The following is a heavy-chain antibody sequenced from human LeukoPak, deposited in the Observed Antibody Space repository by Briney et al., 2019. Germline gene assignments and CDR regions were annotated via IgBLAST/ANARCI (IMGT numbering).Heavy chain of an antibody. CDR1: GGSISSYY. J-gene: IGHJ4*02. V-gene: IGHV4-59*01. CDR2: IYYSGST. D-gene: IGHD6-19*01. CDR3: ARAYSSGWYYAPFDEYYFDY. Sequence: PPETLSLTCTVSGGSISSYYWSWVRQPPGKGLEWVGHIYYSGSTNYNPSLKSRGTLSVDTSKNQFSLKLSSVTAADTAVYYCARAYSSGWYYAPFDEYYFDYWGQGTLVTVSS.